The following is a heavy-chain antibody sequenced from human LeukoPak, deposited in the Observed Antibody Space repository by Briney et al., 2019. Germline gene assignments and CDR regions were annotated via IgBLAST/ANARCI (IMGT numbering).Heavy chain of an antibody. CDR2: INGGNGNT. CDR3: ARGRVATIALSY. Sequence: ASVTVSCKASVYTFTTYAMRWVRQAPGQRLEWMAWINGGNGNTKYSQKFQRRVIITRDTSASTVYMELSSLRSEDTAVYYCARGRVATIALSYWGQGTLVTVSS. J-gene: IGHJ4*02. D-gene: IGHD5-12*01. CDR1: VYTFTTYA. V-gene: IGHV1-3*01.